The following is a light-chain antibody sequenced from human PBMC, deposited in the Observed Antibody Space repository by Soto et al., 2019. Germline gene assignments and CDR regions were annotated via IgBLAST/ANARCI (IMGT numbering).Light chain of an antibody. J-gene: IGLJ1*01. CDR1: NSDVGGFNY. CDR2: EVS. V-gene: IGLV2-14*01. CDR3: TSYESPSTFYV. Sequence: QYALTQPASVSGSPGQSITISCTGTNSDVGGFNYVSWYQHHPGKAPKLIIYEVSNRPSGVSSRFSGSKSDNTASLTISGLQAEDEADYYCTSYESPSTFYVFGTGTKLTVL.